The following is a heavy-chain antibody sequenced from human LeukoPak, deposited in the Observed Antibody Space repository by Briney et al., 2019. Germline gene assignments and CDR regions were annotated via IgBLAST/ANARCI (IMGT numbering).Heavy chain of an antibody. J-gene: IGHJ5*02. D-gene: IGHD6-13*01. CDR2: ISGSGGST. CDR1: GFTFSTYA. Sequence: PGGSLRLSCAASGFTFSTYAMSWVRQAPRKGLEWVSSISGSGGSTYYADSVKGRFTISRDNSKNTLSLQMNSLRAEDTAVYYCTKARTSGVAATGFDPWGQGTLVTVSS. CDR3: TKARTSGVAATGFDP. V-gene: IGHV3-23*01.